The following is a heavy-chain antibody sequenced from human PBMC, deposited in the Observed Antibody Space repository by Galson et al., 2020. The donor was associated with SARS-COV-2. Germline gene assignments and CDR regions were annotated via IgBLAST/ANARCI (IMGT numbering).Heavy chain of an antibody. V-gene: IGHV3-7*01. CDR2: IKQDGSEK. J-gene: IGHJ4*02. CDR3: ARWFVDFWSGYYKTRPGGYYFDY. Sequence: PGGSLRLSCAASGFTFSSYWMSWVRQAPGKGLEWVANIKQDGSEKYYVDSVKGRFTISRDNAKNSLYLQMNSLRAEDTAVYYCARWFVDFWSGYYKTRPGGYYFDYWGQGTLVTVSS. D-gene: IGHD3-3*01. CDR1: GFTFSSYW.